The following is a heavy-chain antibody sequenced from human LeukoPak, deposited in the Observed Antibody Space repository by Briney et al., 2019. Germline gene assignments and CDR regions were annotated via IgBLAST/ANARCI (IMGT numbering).Heavy chain of an antibody. CDR1: GGSISSSSYY. D-gene: IGHD3-16*02. J-gene: IGHJ4*02. CDR2: IYYSGST. V-gene: IGHV4-39*01. CDR3: ASLPNPVRGSYRVDF. Sequence: PSETLSLTCTVSGGSISSSSYYWGWIRQPPGKGLQWIGSIYYSGSTYYNPSLKSRVTISVDTSKNQFSLKLSSVTAADTAVYYCASLPNPVRGSYRVDFWGQGTLVTVSS.